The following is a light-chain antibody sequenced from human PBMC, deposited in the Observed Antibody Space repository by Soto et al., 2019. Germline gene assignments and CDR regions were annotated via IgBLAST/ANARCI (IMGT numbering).Light chain of an antibody. CDR3: PAYDRSPGCLV. J-gene: IGLJ2*01. CDR1: SSNIGAGYD. CDR2: VNS. Sequence: QSVLTQPPSVSGAPGQRVTISCTGSSSNIGAGYDVHWYQQLPGTAPKLLIYVNSNRPSGVPDRFSGSKSGTSASLAITGVQAEDWAEYFWPAYDRSPGCLVFAGGTKLTVL. V-gene: IGLV1-40*01.